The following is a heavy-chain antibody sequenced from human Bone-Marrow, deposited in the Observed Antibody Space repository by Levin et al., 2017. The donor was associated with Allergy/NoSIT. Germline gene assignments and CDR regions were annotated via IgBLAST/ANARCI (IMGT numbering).Heavy chain of an antibody. CDR1: GGSVSSGSYY. V-gene: IGHV4-61*01. Sequence: SETLSLTCTVSGGSVSSGSYYWSWIRQPPGKGLEWIGYIYYSGSTNYNPSLKSRVTISVDTSKNQFSLKLSSVTAADTAVYYCARGGDDSSGYWFDPWGQGTLVTVSS. CDR2: IYYSGST. J-gene: IGHJ5*02. D-gene: IGHD3-22*01. CDR3: ARGGDDSSGYWFDP.